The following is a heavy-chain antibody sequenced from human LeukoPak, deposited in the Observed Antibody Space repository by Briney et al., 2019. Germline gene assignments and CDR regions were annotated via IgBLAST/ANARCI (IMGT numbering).Heavy chain of an antibody. J-gene: IGHJ5*02. Sequence: GGSLRLSCAASGFTFSRYWMHWVRQAPGKGLVWVSRINSDGSRISYADSVKGRFTISRDNAKNTLYLQMNSLRAADTAVYYCARDADYGDWGGIDPWGQGTLVTVSS. V-gene: IGHV3-74*01. D-gene: IGHD4-17*01. CDR3: ARDADYGDWGGIDP. CDR1: GFTFSRYW. CDR2: INSDGSRI.